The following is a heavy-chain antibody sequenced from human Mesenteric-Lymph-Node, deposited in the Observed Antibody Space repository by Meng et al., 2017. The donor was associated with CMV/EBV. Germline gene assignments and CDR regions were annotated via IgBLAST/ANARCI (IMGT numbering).Heavy chain of an antibody. Sequence: GGSLRLSCAASGFTFSSYSMHWVRQATGKGLEWVSAIGTAGDTYYPGSVKGQFTISRENAKNSLYLQMNSLRAGDTAVYYCARKVGYYDSSGYFIYWGQGTLVTVSS. CDR1: GFTFSSYS. V-gene: IGHV3-13*01. CDR3: ARKVGYYDSSGYFIY. D-gene: IGHD3-22*01. J-gene: IGHJ4*02. CDR2: IGTAGDT.